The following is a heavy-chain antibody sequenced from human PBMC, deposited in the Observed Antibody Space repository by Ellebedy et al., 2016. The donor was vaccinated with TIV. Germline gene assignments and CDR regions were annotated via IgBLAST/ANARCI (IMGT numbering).Heavy chain of an antibody. J-gene: IGHJ4*02. CDR1: GGTFSSYA. CDR3: ARESLDGMVPRGDFDY. V-gene: IGHV1-69*06. CDR2: LIPIFGTP. D-gene: IGHD3-10*01. Sequence: SVKVSXXASGGTFSSYAIESVRQAPGQGIEWMGGLIPIFGTPNYAQKFQGRVTITADKSTSTAYMDLSSLRSEDTAVYYCARESLDGMVPRGDFDYWGQGTLVTVSS.